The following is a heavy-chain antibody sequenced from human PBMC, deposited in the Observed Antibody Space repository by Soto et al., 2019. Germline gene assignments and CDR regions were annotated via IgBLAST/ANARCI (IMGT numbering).Heavy chain of an antibody. CDR3: ARDAEIVVVTAMFDY. V-gene: IGHV3-30-3*01. J-gene: IGHJ4*02. CDR2: ISYDGSNK. CDR1: GFTFSSYA. D-gene: IGHD2-21*02. Sequence: QVQLVESGGGVVQPGRSLRLSCAASGFTFSSYAMHWVRQAPGKGLEWVAVISYDGSNKYYADSVKGRFTISRDNSKNTLYLQMNSLRAEDTAVYYCARDAEIVVVTAMFDYWAQGTLVTVSS.